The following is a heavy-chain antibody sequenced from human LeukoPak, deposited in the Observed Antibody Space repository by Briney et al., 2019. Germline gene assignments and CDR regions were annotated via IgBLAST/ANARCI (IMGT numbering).Heavy chain of an antibody. V-gene: IGHV3-74*01. CDR1: GFTFSSYW. Sequence: GGSQRLSCAASGFTFSSYWMHWVRQAPGKGLVWVSRINTDGSSTTYADAVKGRFTISRDNAKNSLYLQMNSLRVEDTALYYCARNYPDGGGGRYFDWLPVFWGQGTLVTVSS. D-gene: IGHD3-9*01. CDR2: INTDGSST. J-gene: IGHJ4*02. CDR3: ARNYPDGGGGRYFDWLPVF.